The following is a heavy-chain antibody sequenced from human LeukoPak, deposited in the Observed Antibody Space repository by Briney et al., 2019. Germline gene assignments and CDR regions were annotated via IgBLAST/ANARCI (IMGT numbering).Heavy chain of an antibody. CDR1: GFTFSSYA. Sequence: PGGSLRLSCAASGFTFSSYAMSWVRQAPGKGLEWVSLISGSGDGTQSADSVTGRFTISRDNSENTLYLQMDSLRADDTAIYYCAKARGSSSSLAYFDYWGQGTLVTVSS. CDR3: AKARGSSSSLAYFDY. J-gene: IGHJ4*02. CDR2: ISGSGDGT. V-gene: IGHV3-23*01. D-gene: IGHD6-6*01.